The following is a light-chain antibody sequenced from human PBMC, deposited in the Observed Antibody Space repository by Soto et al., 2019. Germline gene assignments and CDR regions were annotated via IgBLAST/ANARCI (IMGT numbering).Light chain of an antibody. CDR1: QSISDT. J-gene: IGKJ1*01. CDR3: QQYNNWPWT. CDR2: GAS. V-gene: IGKV3-15*01. Sequence: EILMTQSPDTLSVSPGESATLSCRASQSISDTLAWYQQKPGQAPRLLIHGASTRATGFPGRFSGSGSGTDFTLTISSLQSEDFAVYYCQQYNNWPWTFGQGTKVDIK.